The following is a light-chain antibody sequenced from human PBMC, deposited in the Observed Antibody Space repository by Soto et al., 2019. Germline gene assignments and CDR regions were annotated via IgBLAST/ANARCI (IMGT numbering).Light chain of an antibody. Sequence: QAVLTQSSSASASLGSSVQLTCILSSGHSTYIIAWHQQQPGKAPRFLMTLDRSGSYNRGSGVPDRFSGSSSGADRYLTISNLQFEDEGDYYCETWYSNTHKVFGGGTKLTVL. V-gene: IGLV4-60*02. CDR2: LDRSGSY. CDR3: ETWYSNTHKV. CDR1: SGHSTYI. J-gene: IGLJ3*02.